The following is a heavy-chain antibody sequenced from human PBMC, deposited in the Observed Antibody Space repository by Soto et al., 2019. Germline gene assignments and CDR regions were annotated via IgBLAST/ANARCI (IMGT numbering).Heavy chain of an antibody. CDR3: VRGAFLLSPCTSLDP. CDR1: GDSVSSNSVV. D-gene: IGHD2-8*01. V-gene: IGHV6-1*01. CDR2: TYYRSKWYY. J-gene: IGHJ5*02. Sequence: PSQTLSLTCAISGDSVSSNSVVWNWIRQSPSRGLEWLGRTYYRSKWYYEYAESVKSRIAINPDTSKNQFSLQLNSVTPEDTAVYYRVRGAFLLSPCTSLDPCGPGTPFTVSS.